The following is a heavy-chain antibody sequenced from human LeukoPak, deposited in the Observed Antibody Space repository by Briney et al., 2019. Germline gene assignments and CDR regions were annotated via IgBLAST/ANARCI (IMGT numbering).Heavy chain of an antibody. J-gene: IGHJ3*02. CDR1: GFTFTDYY. CDR2: IYYSGST. V-gene: IGHV4-38-2*01. Sequence: PWGSLRLSCAASGFTFTDYYMTWIRQPPGKGLEWIGSIYYSGSTYYNPSLKSRVTISVDTSKNQFSLKLSSVTAADTAVYYCARAAVDYISSGDAFDIWGQGTMVTVSS. D-gene: IGHD4-11*01. CDR3: ARAAVDYISSGDAFDI.